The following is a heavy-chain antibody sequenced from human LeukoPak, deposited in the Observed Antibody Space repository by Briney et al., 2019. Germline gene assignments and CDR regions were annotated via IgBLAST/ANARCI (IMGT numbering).Heavy chain of an antibody. V-gene: IGHV1-18*01. CDR2: IGAYNGNT. CDR3: ARATYYYDSSGYYFGFDP. Sequence: GASVKVSCKASGYTFTSYGISWVRQAPGRGLEWMEWIGAYNGNTNYAQKLQGRVTMTTDTSTSTAYMELRSLRSDDTAVYYCARATYYYDSSGYYFGFDPWGQGTLVTVSS. D-gene: IGHD3-22*01. J-gene: IGHJ5*02. CDR1: GYTFTSYG.